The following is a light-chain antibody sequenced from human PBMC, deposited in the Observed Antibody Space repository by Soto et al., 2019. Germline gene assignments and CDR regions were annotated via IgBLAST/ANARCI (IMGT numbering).Light chain of an antibody. CDR1: QGISYY. CDR3: QKYNSAPQK. CDR2: AAS. V-gene: IGKV1-27*01. Sequence: DIQMTQSPSSLSASVGDRVTITCRASQGISYYLAWYQQKPGRVPKLLIFAASTLHSGVPSRFSGSGSGTDFTLTISSLQPEDVATYYCQKYNSAPQKFGQGTKVEIK. J-gene: IGKJ1*01.